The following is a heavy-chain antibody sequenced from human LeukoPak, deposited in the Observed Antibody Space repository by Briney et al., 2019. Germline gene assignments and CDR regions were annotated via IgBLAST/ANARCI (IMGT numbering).Heavy chain of an antibody. CDR2: IYPGDSDT. V-gene: IGHV5-51*01. Sequence: GESLKISCKGSGYSFPSYWIAWVRQMPGKGLEWMGIIYPGDSDTRYSPSFQGQVTISADKSISTAYLQWSSLKASDTAMYYCARGTPYCSGGSYSPNWFDPWGQGTLVTVSS. D-gene: IGHD2-15*01. CDR3: ARGTPYCSGGSYSPNWFDP. CDR1: GYSFPSYW. J-gene: IGHJ5*02.